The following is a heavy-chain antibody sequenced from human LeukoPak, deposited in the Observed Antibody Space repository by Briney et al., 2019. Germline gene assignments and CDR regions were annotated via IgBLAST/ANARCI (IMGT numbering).Heavy chain of an antibody. V-gene: IGHV1-18*01. J-gene: IGHJ3*02. CDR2: LSVHKGNT. D-gene: IGHD2-15*01. Sequence: ASVKVSCKASGYTFTSYGIRGVREAPGQGLEGMGCLSVHKGNTNYAQKPQGRVTVTTDTSTSTAYMAQRSVICDDTAVYYCARDLGWGGYCSGGSCRMPSGNAFAIWSQGTMVTVSS. CDR3: ARDLGWGGYCSGGSCRMPSGNAFAI. CDR1: GYTFTSYG.